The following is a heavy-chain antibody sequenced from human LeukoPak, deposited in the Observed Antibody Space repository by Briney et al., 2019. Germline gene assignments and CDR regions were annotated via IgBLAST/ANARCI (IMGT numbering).Heavy chain of an antibody. CDR3: VRQNYYGSGSYFAYYYGMDV. J-gene: IGHJ6*02. V-gene: IGHV1-8*01. D-gene: IGHD3-10*01. CDR2: MNPNSGNT. Sequence: ASVKVSCKASGYTFTSYDINWGRQATGQGLEGMGWMNPNSGNTGYAQKFQGRVTMTRNTSISTAYMELSSLRSEDTDVYYCVRQNYYGSGSYFAYYYGMDVWGQGTTVTVSS. CDR1: GYTFTSYD.